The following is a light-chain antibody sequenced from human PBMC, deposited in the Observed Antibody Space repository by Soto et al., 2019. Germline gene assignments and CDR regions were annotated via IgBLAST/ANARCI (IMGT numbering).Light chain of an antibody. Sequence: DIVMTQSPDSLAVSLGERATINCKSSQSVLYSSNNKNYLAWYQQKPGQPPKLLIYWASTRESGVPDPFSGSGSGTDFTLTIIILQAEDVAVYYCQQYYSPWTFGQGTKVEIK. CDR1: QSVLYSSNNKNY. CDR2: WAS. V-gene: IGKV4-1*01. CDR3: QQYYSPWT. J-gene: IGKJ1*01.